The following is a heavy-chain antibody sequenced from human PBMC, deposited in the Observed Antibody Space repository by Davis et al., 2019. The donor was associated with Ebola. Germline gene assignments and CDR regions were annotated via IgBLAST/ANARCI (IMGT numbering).Heavy chain of an antibody. CDR2: LYHGGGT. CDR3: ATTYKHYFDSTGYYWSFDI. J-gene: IGHJ3*02. D-gene: IGHD3-22*01. Sequence: SETLSLTCTASGGSISGYYWSWIRQPPGKGLEWIGNLYHGGGTNYSPSLKSRVATSLDTSRNQFSLKLSSVTAADTAVYYCATTYKHYFDSTGYYWSFDIWGRGTMVTVSS. CDR1: GGSISGYY. V-gene: IGHV4-4*09.